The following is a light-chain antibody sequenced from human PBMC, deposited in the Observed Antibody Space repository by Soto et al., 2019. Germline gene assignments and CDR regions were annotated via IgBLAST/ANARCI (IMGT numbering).Light chain of an antibody. Sequence: QSALTQPPSASGSPGQSVTISCTGTSSDVGGYNYVSWYQQYPGKAPKLMISEVSKRPSGVPDRFSGSKSGNTASLTVSGLQAEEEADSYCSAFAGNSNMVFGGGTKLTVL. V-gene: IGLV2-8*01. CDR2: EVS. CDR1: SSDVGGYNY. CDR3: SAFAGNSNMV. J-gene: IGLJ2*01.